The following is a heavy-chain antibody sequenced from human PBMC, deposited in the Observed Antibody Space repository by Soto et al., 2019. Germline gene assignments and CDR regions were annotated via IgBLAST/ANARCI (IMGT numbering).Heavy chain of an antibody. J-gene: IGHJ6*03. V-gene: IGHV3-23*01. CDR2: ISASGTQT. CDR3: AKGGGSGYFAYHYIDV. D-gene: IGHD3-3*01. CDR1: GFSFYTYA. Sequence: EVQLLDSGGGLGQSGGSLRLSCAASGFSFYTYAMTWVRQAPGKGLEWVSSISASGTQTYYLDSVKGRFTISRDNSRNTVYLQMNSLRVEDTAVYYCAKGGGSGYFAYHYIDVWGKGTTVTVSS.